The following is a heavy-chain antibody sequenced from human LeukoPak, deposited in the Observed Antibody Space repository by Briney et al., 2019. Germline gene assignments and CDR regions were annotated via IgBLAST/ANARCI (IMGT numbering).Heavy chain of an antibody. CDR3: ARDITVADNNWFDP. Sequence: GASVKVSCKASGGTFTSYAISWVRQAPGQGLEWMGGIIPIFGTANYAQKFQGRVTITADKSTSTAYMELSSLRSEDTAVYYCARDITVADNNWFDPWGQGTLVTVSS. D-gene: IGHD6-19*01. V-gene: IGHV1-69*06. CDR2: IIPIFGTA. CDR1: GGTFTSYA. J-gene: IGHJ5*02.